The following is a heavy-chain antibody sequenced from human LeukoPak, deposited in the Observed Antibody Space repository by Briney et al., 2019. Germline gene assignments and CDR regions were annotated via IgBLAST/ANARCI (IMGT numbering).Heavy chain of an antibody. J-gene: IGHJ4*02. CDR3: ARYEEIVGDDY. D-gene: IGHD1-26*01. CDR2: INTDGTST. Sequence: GGSLRLSCAASGFTFSSYWMHWVRQAPGKGLGWVSRINTDGTSTSYADSVKGRFTVSRDNAKNTLYLQMNSLRAEDTAVYYCARYEEIVGDDYWGQGTLVTVSS. CDR1: GFTFSSYW. V-gene: IGHV3-74*01.